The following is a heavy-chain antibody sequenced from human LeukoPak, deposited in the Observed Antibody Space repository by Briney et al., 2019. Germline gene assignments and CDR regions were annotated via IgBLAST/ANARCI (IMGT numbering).Heavy chain of an antibody. D-gene: IGHD3-16*01. CDR2: IKQDGSDK. V-gene: IGHV3-7*04. CDR1: GFTFSNYW. J-gene: IGHJ3*02. CDR3: ARGLGGVSQWLPFDI. Sequence: GESLRLSCAASGFTFSNYWITWVRQAPGKGLEWVANIKQDGSDKNHEDSVKGRFTISRDNAKNSLYLQMDSLRAEDTPVYYCARGLGGVSQWLPFDIWGQGTMVTVSS.